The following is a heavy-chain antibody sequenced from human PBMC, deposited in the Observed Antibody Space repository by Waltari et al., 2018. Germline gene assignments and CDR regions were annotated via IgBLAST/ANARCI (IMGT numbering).Heavy chain of an antibody. J-gene: IGHJ3*02. Sequence: EVQLVESGGGLVQPGRSLRLSCAASGFTFDAYATHWVRQAPGKGLEWVSGISWNSGSIGYADSVKGRFTISRDNAKNSLYLQMNSLRAEDMALYYCAKDISSGWTPHGAFDIWGQGTMVTVSS. CDR2: ISWNSGSI. CDR1: GFTFDAYA. D-gene: IGHD6-19*01. V-gene: IGHV3-9*03. CDR3: AKDISSGWTPHGAFDI.